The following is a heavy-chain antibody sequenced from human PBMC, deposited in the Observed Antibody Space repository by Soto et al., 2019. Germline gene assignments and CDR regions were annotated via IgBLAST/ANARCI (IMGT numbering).Heavy chain of an antibody. Sequence: QVQLVQSGPEVRKPGDSVTVSCKTSGFTFSGSAVQWVRQIRGQGLEWTGWIVVGSGKAKYAPKFQQRVTISRDKSTNTAYLEVNSLRHGDTAIYYCTVDTYGPDYWGQGTLVTVSS. D-gene: IGHD2-8*01. V-gene: IGHV1-58*01. CDR1: GFTFSGSA. CDR3: TVDTYGPDY. CDR2: IVVGSGKA. J-gene: IGHJ4*02.